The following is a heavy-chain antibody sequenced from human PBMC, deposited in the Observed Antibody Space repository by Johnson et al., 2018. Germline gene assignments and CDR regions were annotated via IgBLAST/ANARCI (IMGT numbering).Heavy chain of an antibody. J-gene: IGHJ3*02. CDR2: IYSGGST. D-gene: IGHD3-22*01. Sequence: VQLVESGGGLVQPGGSLRLSCAASGFTVSSNYMSWVRQAPGKGLEWVSVIYSGGSTYYADSVKGRFTISRDNSKNTLYLQMNSLRAEDTAVYYCARDPDYYDSNYAFDIWGQGTMVTVSS. V-gene: IGHV3-66*02. CDR3: ARDPDYYDSNYAFDI. CDR1: GFTVSSNY.